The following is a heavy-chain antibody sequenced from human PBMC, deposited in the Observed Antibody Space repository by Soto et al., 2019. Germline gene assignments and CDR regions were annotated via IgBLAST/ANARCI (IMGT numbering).Heavy chain of an antibody. V-gene: IGHV3-23*01. CDR3: AKDRGDGYGDYLFDY. J-gene: IGHJ4*02. Sequence: EVQLLESGGGLVQPGGSLRLSCAASGFTFASYAMTWVRQAPGKGLEWVSDIRGSGGGTYYADSVKGRFTISRDNSKNTLYLQMNSLRAKDTSVYYCAKDRGDGYGDYLFDYWGQGTLVTVSS. CDR2: IRGSGGGT. CDR1: GFTFASYA. D-gene: IGHD4-17*01.